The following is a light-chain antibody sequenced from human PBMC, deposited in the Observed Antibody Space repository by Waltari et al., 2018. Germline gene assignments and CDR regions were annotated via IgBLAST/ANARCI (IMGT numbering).Light chain of an antibody. J-gene: IGKJ4*01. CDR3: QHRSSWLT. CDR1: QSVSSY. CDR2: DAS. Sequence: EIVLTQSPATLSLSPGERATLSCRASQSVSSYLALYQQKPGQAPRLLIYDASHRSTGIPARFSGSGSGTDFTLTISSLEPEDFAVYYCQHRSSWLTFGGGTMVEIK. V-gene: IGKV3-11*01.